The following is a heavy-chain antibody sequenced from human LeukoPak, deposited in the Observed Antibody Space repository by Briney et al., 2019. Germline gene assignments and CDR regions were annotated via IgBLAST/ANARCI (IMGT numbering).Heavy chain of an antibody. V-gene: IGHV3-21*04. CDR1: GFTFSDYR. CDR3: AKEVVVIPY. D-gene: IGHD2-21*01. Sequence: GGSLRLSCAASGFTFSDYRMNWVRQAPGKGLEWVSSISGTSTDIYYADSVKGRFTISRDNAKNSVFLQMNSLRAEDTAVYYCAKEVVVIPYWGQGSLVTVSS. CDR2: ISGTSTDI. J-gene: IGHJ4*02.